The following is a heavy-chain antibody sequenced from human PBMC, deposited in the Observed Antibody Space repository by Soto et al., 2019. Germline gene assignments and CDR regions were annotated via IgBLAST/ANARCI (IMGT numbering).Heavy chain of an antibody. CDR1: GFTFSSYA. V-gene: IGHV3-23*01. CDR3: AKGHGYSSSWYYFDY. D-gene: IGHD6-13*01. Sequence: GGSLRLSCAASGFTFSSYAMSWVRQAPGKGLEWVSAISGSGGSTYYADSVKGRFTISRDNSKNTLYLQMNSLRAEDTAVYYCAKGHGYSSSWYYFDYWGQGTLVTVSS. J-gene: IGHJ4*02. CDR2: ISGSGGST.